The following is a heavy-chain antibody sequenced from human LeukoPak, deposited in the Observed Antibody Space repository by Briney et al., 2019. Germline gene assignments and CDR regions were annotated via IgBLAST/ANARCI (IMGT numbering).Heavy chain of an antibody. CDR3: ARESFYYYYMDV. Sequence: KPSETLSLTCTVSGGSFSGYYWSWIRQPPGKGLEWIGEINHSGSTNYNPSLKSRVTISVDTSKNQFSLKLSSVTAADTAVYYCARESFYYYYMDVWGKGTTVTVSS. CDR2: INHSGST. CDR1: GGSFSGYY. V-gene: IGHV4-34*01. J-gene: IGHJ6*03.